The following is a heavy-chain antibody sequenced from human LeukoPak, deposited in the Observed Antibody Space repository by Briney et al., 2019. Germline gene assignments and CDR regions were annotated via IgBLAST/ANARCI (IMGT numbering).Heavy chain of an antibody. CDR1: GITFSSYA. J-gene: IGHJ1*01. CDR2: ISGSGGST. Sequence: GGSLRLSCAASGITFSSYAMSWVRQAPGKGLEWVSAISGSGGSTYYADSVKGRFTISRDNSKNTLYLQMNSLRAEDTAVYYCAEDPYYYDSSGYYYAEYFQHWGQGTLVTVSS. CDR3: AEDPYYYDSSGYYYAEYFQH. D-gene: IGHD3-22*01. V-gene: IGHV3-23*01.